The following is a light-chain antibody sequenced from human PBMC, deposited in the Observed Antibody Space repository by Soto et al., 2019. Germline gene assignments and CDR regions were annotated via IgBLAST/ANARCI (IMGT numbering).Light chain of an antibody. Sequence: QSALTQPPSASGSPGRSVTISCTGTSSDVGAYNYVSWYQQHPDKAPKLMIYEVTKRPSGVPDRFSGSKSGNTASLTVSGLQADDEADYYCSSYAVGDVLVFGTGTKLTVL. CDR1: SSDVGAYNY. V-gene: IGLV2-8*01. CDR3: SSYAVGDVLV. CDR2: EVT. J-gene: IGLJ1*01.